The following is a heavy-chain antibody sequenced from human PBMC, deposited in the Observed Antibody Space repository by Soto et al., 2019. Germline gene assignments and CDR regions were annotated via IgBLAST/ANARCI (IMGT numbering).Heavy chain of an antibody. CDR3: GRGTKQNWFEP. CDR2: IYTSGST. V-gene: IGHV4-4*07. J-gene: IGHJ5*02. Sequence: SETLSLTCTVSGGSISSYYWSWIRQPAGKGLEWIGRIYTSGSTNYNPSLKSRVTMSVDTSKNQFSLKLSSVTAADTAVYDCGRGTKQNWFEPWSQGTLVTVSS. D-gene: IGHD2-8*01. CDR1: GGSISSYY.